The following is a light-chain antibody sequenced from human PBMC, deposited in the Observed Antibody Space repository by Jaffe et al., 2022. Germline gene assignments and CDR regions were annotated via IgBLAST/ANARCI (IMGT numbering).Light chain of an antibody. CDR2: DVS. Sequence: QSALTQPASVSGSPGQSITISCTGTNSDVGGYNSVSWYQQHPGKAPKLMIYDVSNRPSGVSNRFSGSKSGNTASLTISGLQTEDEADYYCISYTSSSTPYVFGTGTKVTVL. V-gene: IGLV2-14*03. J-gene: IGLJ1*01. CDR3: ISYTSSSTPYV. CDR1: NSDVGGYNS.